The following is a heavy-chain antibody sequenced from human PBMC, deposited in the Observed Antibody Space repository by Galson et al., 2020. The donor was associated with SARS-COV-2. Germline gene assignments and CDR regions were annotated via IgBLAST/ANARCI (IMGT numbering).Heavy chain of an antibody. CDR2: ITSNGGST. J-gene: IGHJ6*02. D-gene: IGHD2-8*01. CDR3: ARTRYSTSSELNV. Sequence: GGSLRLYCAASGFPFSSYAMSWVRQAPGKGLEWFSAITSNGGSTYYAESVKGRFTMSRDSSKNTLYLQMHSLRVEDTASYFCARTRYSTSSELNVWGQGTTVTVSS. CDR1: GFPFSSYA. V-gene: IGHV3-23*01.